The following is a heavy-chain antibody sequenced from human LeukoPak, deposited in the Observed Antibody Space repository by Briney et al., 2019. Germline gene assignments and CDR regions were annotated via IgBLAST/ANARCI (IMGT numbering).Heavy chain of an antibody. Sequence: GGSLRLSCAASGFTFSSYWTSLVRQAPGKGLEWVANIKQDGSEKYYVDSVKGRFTISRDNAKNSLYLQMNSLRAEDTAVYYCARDQGFYSYGYGGGQGTLVTVSS. J-gene: IGHJ4*02. CDR1: GFTFSSYW. D-gene: IGHD5-18*01. CDR3: ARDQGFYSYGYG. CDR2: IKQDGSEK. V-gene: IGHV3-7*01.